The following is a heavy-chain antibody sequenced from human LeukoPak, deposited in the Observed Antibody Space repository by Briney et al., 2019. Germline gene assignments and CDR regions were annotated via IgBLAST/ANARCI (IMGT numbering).Heavy chain of an antibody. D-gene: IGHD3-10*01. V-gene: IGHV3-7*01. Sequence: GGSLRLSCAASGFTFSLYWMSWVHQAPEKGLEWVANIKYDGSEKYYVNSVKGRFTISRDNAKNSLYLQMNSLRVEDTAVYYCASDGERDLPLEYWGQGTLVTVS. J-gene: IGHJ4*02. CDR3: ASDGERDLPLEY. CDR2: IKYDGSEK. CDR1: GFTFSLYW.